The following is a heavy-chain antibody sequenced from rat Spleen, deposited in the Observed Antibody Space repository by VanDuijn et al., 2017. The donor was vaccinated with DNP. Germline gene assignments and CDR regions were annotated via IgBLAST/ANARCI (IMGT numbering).Heavy chain of an antibody. CDR1: GFTFSYYW. CDR3: ATETTRVPMDA. V-gene: IGHV5-31*01. D-gene: IGHD1-4*01. J-gene: IGHJ4*01. CDR2: ITTSGDST. Sequence: EVQLVESGGDLVQPGGSLKLSCVASGFTFSYYWMTWIRQVPGKGLEWVASITTSGDSTYSPDSVKGRFTISRDNAKNTLYLQMDSLRSEDTATYYCATETTRVPMDAWGQGTSVTVSS.